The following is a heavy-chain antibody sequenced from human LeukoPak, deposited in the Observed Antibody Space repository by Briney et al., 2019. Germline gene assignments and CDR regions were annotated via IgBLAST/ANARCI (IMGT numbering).Heavy chain of an antibody. Sequence: RSGGSLRLSCAASGFTSSSYDMHWVRQATGKGLEWVSAIGTAGDTYYPGSVKGRFTISRENAKNSLYLQMNSLRAGDTAVYYCARGWRRREYQLLFNWGQGTLVTVSS. CDR2: IGTAGDT. CDR3: ARGWRRREYQLLFN. V-gene: IGHV3-13*01. CDR1: GFTSSSYD. D-gene: IGHD2-2*01. J-gene: IGHJ4*02.